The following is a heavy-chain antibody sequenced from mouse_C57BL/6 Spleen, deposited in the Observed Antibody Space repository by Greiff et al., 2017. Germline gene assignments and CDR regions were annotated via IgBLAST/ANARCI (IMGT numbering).Heavy chain of an antibody. J-gene: IGHJ2*01. D-gene: IGHD1-1*01. CDR2: IYPGSGNT. Sequence: QVQLQQSGAVLVRPGASVKLSCKASGYTFTDYYINWVKQRPGQGLEWIARIYPGSGNTYYNEKFKGKATLAAEKSSSTAYMQLSSLTSEDSAVYYCARGYYGSSYYFDYWGQGTTLTVSS. CDR1: GYTFTDYY. V-gene: IGHV1-76*01. CDR3: ARGYYGSSYYFDY.